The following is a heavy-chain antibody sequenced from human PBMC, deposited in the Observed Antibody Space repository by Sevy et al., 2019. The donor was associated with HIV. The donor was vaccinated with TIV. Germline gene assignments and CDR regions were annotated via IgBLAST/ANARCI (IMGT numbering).Heavy chain of an antibody. CDR3: ARGSWTVVTPGDGLDI. J-gene: IGHJ3*02. Sequence: SETLSLTCAVSGGSISSGGYSWNWIRQPPGKGLEWIGYIYHTGSTYYNPSLKSRVTISVDRSKNQFSLKLNSVTAADTAVYYCARGSWTVVTPGDGLDIWGQGTMVTVSS. D-gene: IGHD2-21*02. CDR1: GGSISSGGYS. V-gene: IGHV4-30-2*01. CDR2: IYHTGST.